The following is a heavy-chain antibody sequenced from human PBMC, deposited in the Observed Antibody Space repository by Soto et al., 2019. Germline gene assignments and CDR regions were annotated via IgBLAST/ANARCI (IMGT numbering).Heavy chain of an antibody. V-gene: IGHV1-18*01. Sequence: QVQLVQSGAEVKKAGASVKVSCKASGYTFTSYGISWVRQDPGQGLELMVWIGAYNGNTNSAQKLPGRVTMTTDTSTSTAYMELRSLRSDVTAVYYCARVLMLGSSWDYYYYYMDVWGKGTTDTVSS. CDR1: GYTFTSYG. CDR2: IGAYNGNT. D-gene: IGHD6-13*01. CDR3: ARVLMLGSSWDYYYYYMDV. J-gene: IGHJ6*03.